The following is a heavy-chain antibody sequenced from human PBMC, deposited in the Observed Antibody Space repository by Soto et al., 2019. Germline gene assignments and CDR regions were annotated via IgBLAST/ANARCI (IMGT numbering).Heavy chain of an antibody. CDR3: AKSLRFLEWLLPRDGMDV. CDR2: IKKRADGGTA. CDR1: GFTFSNAW. V-gene: IGHV3-15*01. D-gene: IGHD3-3*01. J-gene: IGHJ6*02. Sequence: GGSLRLSCAASGFTFSNAWMNWVRQAPGKGLEWVGRIKKRADGGTADHATPVKGRFTISRDDSKDTLYLQMNSLRAEDTAVYYCAKSLRFLEWLLPRDGMDVWGQGTTVTVSS.